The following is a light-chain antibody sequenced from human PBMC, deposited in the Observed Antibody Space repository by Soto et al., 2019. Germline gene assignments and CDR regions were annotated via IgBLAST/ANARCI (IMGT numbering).Light chain of an antibody. CDR2: YDD. J-gene: IGLJ2*01. Sequence: QSVLTQPPSVSGAPRQRVTISCSGSRSNIGTNAVNWYQQFPGRAPKLLIYYDDLLPSGVSDRFSGSKSGTSASLAISGLQSEDEADYYCATWDDSLNGQVFGGGTKLTVL. V-gene: IGLV1-36*01. CDR3: ATWDDSLNGQV. CDR1: RSNIGTNA.